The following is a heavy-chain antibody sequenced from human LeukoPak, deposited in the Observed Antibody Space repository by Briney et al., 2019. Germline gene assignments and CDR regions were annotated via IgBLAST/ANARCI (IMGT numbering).Heavy chain of an antibody. V-gene: IGHV3-23*01. CDR1: GFTFSSYA. J-gene: IGHJ4*02. CDR2: ISNSGGST. Sequence: GGSLRLSCAASGFTFSSYAMSWVRQAPGKGLEWVPAISNSGGSTYYADSVKGRFTISRDSSKNTLYLRMNTLRAEDTAVYYCAKVRSVGELLGFDYWGQGTLVTVSS. D-gene: IGHD1-26*01. CDR3: AKVRSVGELLGFDY.